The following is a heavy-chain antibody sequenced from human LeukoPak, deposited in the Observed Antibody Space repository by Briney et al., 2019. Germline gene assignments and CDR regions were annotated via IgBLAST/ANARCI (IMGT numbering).Heavy chain of an antibody. J-gene: IGHJ5*02. D-gene: IGHD3-3*01. CDR1: GGSISSSSYY. CDR2: IYYSGST. V-gene: IGHV4-39*01. Sequence: PSETLSLTCTVSGGSISSSSYYWGWIRQPPGKGLEWIGSIYYSGSTYYNPSLKSRVTISVDTSENQFSLKLSSVTAADTAAYYCARRPYDFWSNWFDPWGQGTLVTVSS. CDR3: ARRPYDFWSNWFDP.